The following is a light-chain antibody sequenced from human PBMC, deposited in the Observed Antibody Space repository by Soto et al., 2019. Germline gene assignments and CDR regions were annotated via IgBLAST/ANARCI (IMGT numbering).Light chain of an antibody. J-gene: IGLJ1*01. V-gene: IGLV2-14*01. CDR1: SSDVGGYNY. CDR3: SSYTSSPYV. Sequence: QSVLTQPASVSGSPGQSITISCTGTSSDVGGYNYVSWYQQHPGKAPKLMIYDVSNRPSGVSSRFSGSKSGNTASLTISGLQAEDEADYYCSSYTSSPYVFGTGTKVTVL. CDR2: DVS.